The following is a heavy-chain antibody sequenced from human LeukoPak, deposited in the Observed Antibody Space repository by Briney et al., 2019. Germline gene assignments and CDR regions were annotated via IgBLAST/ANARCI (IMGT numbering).Heavy chain of an antibody. CDR3: TTGFNYYDSSGYYLAFDY. CDR1: GFTFSNAW. V-gene: IGHV3-15*01. D-gene: IGHD3-22*01. Sequence: GGSLRLSCAASGFTFSNAWMSWVRPAPGKGLEWVGRIKSKTDGGTTDYAAPVKGRFTISRDDSKNTLYLQMNSLKTEDTAVYYCTTGFNYYDSSGYYLAFDYWGQGTLVTVSS. J-gene: IGHJ4*02. CDR2: IKSKTDGGTT.